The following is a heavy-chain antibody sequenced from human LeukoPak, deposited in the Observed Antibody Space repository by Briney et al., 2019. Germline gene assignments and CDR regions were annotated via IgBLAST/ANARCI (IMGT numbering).Heavy chain of an antibody. J-gene: IGHJ4*02. CDR2: IYPDDSDT. CDR1: EYSFPNYC. Sequence: GESLKISCKHSEYSFPNYCIGWVRQMPGKGLEWMGIIYPDDSDTRYSPSFQGQVTISVDKSVSTAYLQWSSLKASDTAMYYCARQDGAAKFYFDYWGQGTLVTVSS. CDR3: ARQDGAAKFYFDY. V-gene: IGHV5-51*01. D-gene: IGHD5-24*01.